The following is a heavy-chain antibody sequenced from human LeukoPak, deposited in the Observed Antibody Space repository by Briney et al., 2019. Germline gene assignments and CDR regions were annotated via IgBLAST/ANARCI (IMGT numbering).Heavy chain of an antibody. CDR1: GFTFSSYS. J-gene: IGHJ4*02. CDR2: ISTSSIYI. V-gene: IGHV3-21*01. D-gene: IGHD4-23*01. CDR3: ARSTVVIPRLDY. Sequence: PGGSLRLSCAASGFTFSSYSMNWVRQAPGKGLEWVSSISTSSIYIYYADSVKGRFTISRDNAQNSLYLQMNSLRAEDTAVYYCARSTVVIPRLDYWGQGTLVTVSS.